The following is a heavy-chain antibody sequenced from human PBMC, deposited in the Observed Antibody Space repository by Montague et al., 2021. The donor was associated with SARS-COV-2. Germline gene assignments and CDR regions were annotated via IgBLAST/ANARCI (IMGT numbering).Heavy chain of an antibody. CDR2: ITNNNNYI. V-gene: IGHV3-21*01. CDR3: ARGAEYYYYGMGV. Sequence: SLRLSCAASGFTFSTYNMNWVRQAPGTGLEWVSSITNNNNYIYYGDSVRGRFTISGDNAKNSLYLQMNNLRAEDTGVYYCARGAEYYYYGMGVWGLGTKVTVSS. CDR1: GFTFSTYN. J-gene: IGHJ6*02.